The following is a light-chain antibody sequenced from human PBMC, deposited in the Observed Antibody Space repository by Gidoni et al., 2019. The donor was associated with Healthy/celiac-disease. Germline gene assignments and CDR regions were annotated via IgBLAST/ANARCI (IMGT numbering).Light chain of an antibody. V-gene: IGKV3-20*01. CDR1: QSVSSSY. CDR3: QQYGSSPGT. Sequence: EIVLTQSPGTLSLSPGERATLSCRASQSVSSSYLAWYQHKPGQAPRLRIYGASSRATGIPDRFSGSGSGTDFTLTISRLEPEDFAVYYCQQYGSSPGTFGQGTKLEIK. CDR2: GAS. J-gene: IGKJ2*01.